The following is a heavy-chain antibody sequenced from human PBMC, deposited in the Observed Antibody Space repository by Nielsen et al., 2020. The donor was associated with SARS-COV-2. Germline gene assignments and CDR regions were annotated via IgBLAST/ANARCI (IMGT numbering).Heavy chain of an antibody. J-gene: IGHJ4*02. D-gene: IGHD3-3*01. CDR1: GFTFSSYA. CDR2: ISYDGSNK. V-gene: IGHV3-30-3*01. CDR3: AKERRITIFGVVTPYSYYFDY. Sequence: GGSLRLSCAASGFTFSSYAMHWVRQAPGKGLEWVAVISYDGSNKYYADSVKGRFTISRDNSKNTLYLQMNSLRAEDTAVYYCAKERRITIFGVVTPYSYYFDYWGQGTLVTVSS.